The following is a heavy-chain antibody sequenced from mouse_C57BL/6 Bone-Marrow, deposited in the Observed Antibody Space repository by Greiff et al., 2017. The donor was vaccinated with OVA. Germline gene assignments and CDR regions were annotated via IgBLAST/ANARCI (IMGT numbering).Heavy chain of an antibody. J-gene: IGHJ1*03. CDR1: GFTFSSYA. CDR3: ASPAGDEGYFDV. CDR2: ISDGGSYT. Sequence: EVKLVESGGGLVKPGGSLKLSCAASGFTFSSYAMSWVRQTPEKRLEWVATISDGGSYTYYPDNVKGRFTISRDNAKNNLYLQMSHLKSEDTAMYYCASPAGDEGYFDVWGTGTTVTVSS. D-gene: IGHD3-3*01. V-gene: IGHV5-4*03.